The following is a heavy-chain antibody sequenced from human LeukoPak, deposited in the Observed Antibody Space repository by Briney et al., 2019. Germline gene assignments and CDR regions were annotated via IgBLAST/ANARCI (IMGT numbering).Heavy chain of an antibody. CDR2: IWYDGSNK. D-gene: IGHD6-6*01. CDR1: GFTFSSYG. J-gene: IGHJ5*02. CDR3: ATIAARPLGWFDP. Sequence: GGSLRLSCAASGFTFSSYGMHWVRQAPGKGLEGVAVIWYDGSNKYYADSVKGRFTLSRDNSKNTLYLQMNSLRAEDTAVYYCATIAARPLGWFDPWGQGTLVTVSS. V-gene: IGHV3-33*01.